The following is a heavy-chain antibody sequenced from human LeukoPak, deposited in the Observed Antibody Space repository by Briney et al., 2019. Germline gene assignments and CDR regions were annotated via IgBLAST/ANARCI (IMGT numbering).Heavy chain of an antibody. CDR1: GFTFSSYS. D-gene: IGHD3-16*01. CDR2: ISSSSYI. V-gene: IGHV3-21*01. CDR3: ARDVGITPGYFDY. J-gene: IGHJ4*02. Sequence: GGSLRLSCAASGFTFSSYSMNWVRQAPGKGLEWVSSISSSSYIYYADSVKGRFTISRDNAKNSLYLQMNSLRAEDTAVYYCARDVGITPGYFDYWGQGTLVTVSS.